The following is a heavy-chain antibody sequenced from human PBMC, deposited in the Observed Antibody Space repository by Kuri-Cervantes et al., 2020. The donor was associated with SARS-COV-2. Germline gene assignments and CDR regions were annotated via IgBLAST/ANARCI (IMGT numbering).Heavy chain of an antibody. CDR2: ISWNSGSI. CDR3: AKGEYDYVWGSYRPTR. Sequence: LSLTCAASGFTFDDYAMHWVRQAPGKGLEWVSGISWNSGSIGYADSVKGRFTISRDNAKNSLYLQMNSLRAEDTALYYCAKGEYDYVWGSYRPTRWGQGTLVTVSS. D-gene: IGHD3-16*02. CDR1: GFTFDDYA. V-gene: IGHV3-9*01. J-gene: IGHJ4*02.